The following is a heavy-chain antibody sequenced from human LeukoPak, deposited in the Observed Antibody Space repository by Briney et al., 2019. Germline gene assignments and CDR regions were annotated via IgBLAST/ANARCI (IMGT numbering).Heavy chain of an antibody. Sequence: SETLSLTCTVSGGSINTYHWSWIRQPPGKGLEWIGYVYYSGSTNYNPSLKSRVTISVDTSKNQFSLKLSSVTAADTAVYYCARDSGRIHGYYYGMDVWGQGTTVTVSS. CDR1: GGSINTYH. CDR2: VYYSGST. D-gene: IGHD1-1*01. J-gene: IGHJ6*02. CDR3: ARDSGRIHGYYYGMDV. V-gene: IGHV4-59*01.